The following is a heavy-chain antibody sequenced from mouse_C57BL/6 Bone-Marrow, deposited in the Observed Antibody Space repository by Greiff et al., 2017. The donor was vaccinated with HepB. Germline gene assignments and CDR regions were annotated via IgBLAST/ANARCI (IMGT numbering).Heavy chain of an antibody. Sequence: EVKVEESGGGLVQPGGSLKLSCAASGFTFSDYYMYWVRQTPEKRLEWVAYISNGGGSTYYPDTVKGRFTISRDNAKNTLYLQMSRLKSEDTAMYYCARQDYYGSSYYFDYWGQGTTLTVSS. V-gene: IGHV5-12*01. CDR3: ARQDYYGSSYYFDY. CDR1: GFTFSDYY. D-gene: IGHD1-1*01. J-gene: IGHJ2*01. CDR2: ISNGGGST.